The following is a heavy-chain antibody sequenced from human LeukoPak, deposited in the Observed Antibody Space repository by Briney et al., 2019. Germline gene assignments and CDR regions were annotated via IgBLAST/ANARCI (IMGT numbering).Heavy chain of an antibody. V-gene: IGHV1-2*02. CDR2: INPNSGGT. J-gene: IGHJ4*02. CDR3: ARAPSYYDSSGYRPGYFDY. CDR1: GYTFTGYY. D-gene: IGHD3-22*01. Sequence: EASVKVSCKASGYTFTGYYMHWVRQAPGQGLEWMGWINPNSGGTNYAQKFQGRVTMTRDTSISTAYMELSRLRSDDTAVYYCARAPSYYDSSGYRPGYFDYWGQGTLVTVSS.